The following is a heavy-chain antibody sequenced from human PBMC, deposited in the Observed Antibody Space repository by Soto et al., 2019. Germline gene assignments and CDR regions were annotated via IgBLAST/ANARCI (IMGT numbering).Heavy chain of an antibody. CDR3: AREVVVVPAATGGMDV. CDR2: IWYDGSNK. Sequence: GGSLRLSCAASGFTFSSYGMRWVRQATGKGLEWVAVIWYDGSNKYYADSVKGRFTISRDNSKNTLYLQMNSLRAEDTAVYYCAREVVVVPAATGGMDVWGQGTTVTVSS. V-gene: IGHV3-33*01. CDR1: GFTFSSYG. J-gene: IGHJ6*02. D-gene: IGHD2-2*01.